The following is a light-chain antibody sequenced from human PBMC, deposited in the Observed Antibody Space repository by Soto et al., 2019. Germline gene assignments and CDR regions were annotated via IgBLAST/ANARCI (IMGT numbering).Light chain of an antibody. CDR1: SSDVGHYNY. Sequence: QSALTQPASVSGSPGQSITISCTGTSSDVGHYNYVSWYQQHPGKAPKLMIYDVSNRPSGISNRFSGSKSGNTASLTISGLQAEDEADYYCSSYTSSSTLVFGGGTKLTVL. J-gene: IGLJ2*01. V-gene: IGLV2-14*01. CDR3: SSYTSSSTLV. CDR2: DVS.